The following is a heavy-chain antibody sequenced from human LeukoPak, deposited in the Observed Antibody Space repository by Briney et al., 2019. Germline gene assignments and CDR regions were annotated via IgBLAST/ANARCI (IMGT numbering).Heavy chain of an antibody. D-gene: IGHD5-24*01. V-gene: IGHV1-2*02. CDR2: INPNSGGT. CDR1: GYTFTGYY. J-gene: IGHJ4*02. CDR3: ARVGTGGWLQWDY. Sequence: ASVKVSCKASGYTFTGYYMHWVRQAPGQGLEWMGWINPNSGGTNYAQKFQGRVTMTRDTSISTAYMELSRLRSDDTAVYYCARVGTGGWLQWDYWGQGTLVTVSS.